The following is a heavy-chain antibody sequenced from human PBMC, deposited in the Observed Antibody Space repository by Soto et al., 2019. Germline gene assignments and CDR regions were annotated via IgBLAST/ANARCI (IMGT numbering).Heavy chain of an antibody. V-gene: IGHV1-69*13. CDR3: ARGGYAYRLYGMDV. J-gene: IGHJ6*02. D-gene: IGHD3-16*01. CDR2: IIPIFGTA. CDR1: GGTFSSYA. Sequence: GASVQVSCKASGGTFSSYAMSWVRQAPGQGLEWMGGIIPIFGTANYAQKFQGRATITADESTSTAYMELSSLRSEDTAVYYCARGGYAYRLYGMDVWGQGTTVTVSS.